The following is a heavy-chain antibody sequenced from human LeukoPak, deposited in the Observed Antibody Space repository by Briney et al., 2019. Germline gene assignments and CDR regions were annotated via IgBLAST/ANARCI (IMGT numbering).Heavy chain of an antibody. D-gene: IGHD1-26*01. Sequence: SGTLSLTCGVSGGSITTTNFWSWVRQPPGGGLEWIGEISLRGRTQYNPSLKSRVNISIDESKNHLYLSLASVTAADTAVYYCARGGRVVGTTPVLDYWGQGTLVTVSS. CDR3: ARGGRVVGTTPVLDY. J-gene: IGHJ4*02. CDR2: ISLRGRT. V-gene: IGHV4-4*02. CDR1: GGSITTTNF.